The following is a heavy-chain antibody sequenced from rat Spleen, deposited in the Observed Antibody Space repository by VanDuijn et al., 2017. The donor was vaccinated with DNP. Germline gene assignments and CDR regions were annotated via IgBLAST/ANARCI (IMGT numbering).Heavy chain of an antibody. V-gene: IGHV5-25*01. CDR1: GFTFSDYN. CDR3: ARNYGGYRPWDY. CDR2: ITSSGGRT. Sequence: EVRLVESGGGLVQPGRSLKLSCAASGFTFSDYNMAWVRQVPGKGLEWVASITSSGGRTYYSDAVKGRSTISRDNAKNTLYLQMNSLRSEDTVTYYCARNYGGYRPWDYWGQGVMVTVSS. J-gene: IGHJ2*01. D-gene: IGHD1-11*01.